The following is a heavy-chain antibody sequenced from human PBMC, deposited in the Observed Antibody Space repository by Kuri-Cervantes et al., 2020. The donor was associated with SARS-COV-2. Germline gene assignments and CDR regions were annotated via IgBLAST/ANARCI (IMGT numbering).Heavy chain of an antibody. Sequence: GGSLRLSCAASGFTFSSYGMHWVRQAPGKGLEWVSVISASGDFTYFADSVKGRFTISRDNSKNTLYLQMNSLRAEDTALYYCAKGLSSSWYVGFDYWGQGTLVTVSS. CDR3: AKGLSSSWYVGFDY. J-gene: IGHJ4*01. CDR1: GFTFSSYG. V-gene: IGHV3-23*01. D-gene: IGHD6-13*01. CDR2: ISASGDFT.